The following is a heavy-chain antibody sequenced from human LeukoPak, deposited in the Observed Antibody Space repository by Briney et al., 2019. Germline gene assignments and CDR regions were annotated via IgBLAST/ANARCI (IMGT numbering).Heavy chain of an antibody. Sequence: PGGSLRLSCAASGFTFRSYWMHWVRRTPGKGLVWVSRINGDGSNTTYADSVKGRFTTSRDTAKNTLYLQMISLRADDTAVYYCARGSGSYSSDAFDIWGQGTMVTVSS. D-gene: IGHD3-10*01. CDR1: GFTFRSYW. CDR3: ARGSGSYSSDAFDI. CDR2: INGDGSNT. J-gene: IGHJ3*02. V-gene: IGHV3-74*01.